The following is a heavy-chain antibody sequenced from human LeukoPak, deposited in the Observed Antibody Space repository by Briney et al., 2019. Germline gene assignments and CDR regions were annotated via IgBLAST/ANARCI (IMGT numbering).Heavy chain of an antibody. J-gene: IGHJ5*02. CDR1: GGSFSGYY. CDR3: ARVGWGDAAAHPNWLDP. V-gene: IGHV4-34*01. Sequence: PSETLSLTCAAYGGSFSGYYWSWIRQPPGKGLEWIGEINHSGSTNYNPSLKSRVTISIDTSKSQFSLRLNSVTAADTAVYYCARVGWGDAAAHPNWLDPWGQGTLVTVSS. D-gene: IGHD6-6*01. CDR2: INHSGST.